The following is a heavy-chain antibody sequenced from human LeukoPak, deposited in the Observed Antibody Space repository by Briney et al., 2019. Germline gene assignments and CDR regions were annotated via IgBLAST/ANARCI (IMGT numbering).Heavy chain of an antibody. J-gene: IGHJ4*02. CDR3: ASGYNDATDYFDY. D-gene: IGHD5-12*01. CDR2: IKQDGSEK. V-gene: IGHV3-7*01. Sequence: GGSLRLSCAASGFTFSNYWMSWVRQAPGKGLEWVAIIKQDGSEKYYVDSVKGRFTISRDNAKNSLYLQMNILRVEDTAVYYCASGYNDATDYFDYWGQGTLVNVSS. CDR1: GFTFSNYW.